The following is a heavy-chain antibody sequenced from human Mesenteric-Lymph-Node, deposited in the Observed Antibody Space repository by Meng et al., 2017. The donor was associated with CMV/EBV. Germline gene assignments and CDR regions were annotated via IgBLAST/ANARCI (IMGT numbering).Heavy chain of an antibody. CDR3: ARGLGIGVDWDESFDI. V-gene: IGHV1-2*02. Sequence: ASVKVSCKASGYTFTGYYMHWVRQAPGQGLEWMGWINVKTGGINYPQKFRGRVTMTRDTSTNTSYMEMSSLRSDDTAVYYCARGLGIGVDWDESFDIWGHGTLVTVSS. CDR1: GYTFTGYY. D-gene: IGHD7-27*01. CDR2: INVKTGGI. J-gene: IGHJ3*02.